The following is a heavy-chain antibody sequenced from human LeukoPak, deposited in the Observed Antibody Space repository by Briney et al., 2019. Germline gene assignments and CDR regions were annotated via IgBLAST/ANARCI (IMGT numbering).Heavy chain of an antibody. CDR3: SRENTADGYPFYFDY. D-gene: IGHD5-18*01. V-gene: IGHV4-4*07. J-gene: IGHJ4*02. Sequence: PSETLSLTCTVSGGSLNTYYWSWIRQSAGKGLEWIGRTHTSGDNNYNPSLKGRLTMSVDTSRNQFSLKLTSMTAADAAVYYCSRENTADGYPFYFDYWGQGALVTVSS. CDR2: THTSGDN. CDR1: GGSLNTYY.